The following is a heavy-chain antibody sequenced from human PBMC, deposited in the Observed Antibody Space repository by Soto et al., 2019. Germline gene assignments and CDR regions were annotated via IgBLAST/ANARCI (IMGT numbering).Heavy chain of an antibody. D-gene: IGHD6-13*01. Sequence: SETLSLTCTVSGGSISSNYWTWIRQHPGKGLEWIGYVSNSGSTNYNPSFKSRVNISEDTSKSQFSLKVNSMTAAETAVYYCARYRREAVAGYTLDNWGQGRLVTVSS. V-gene: IGHV4-59*01. CDR2: VSNSGST. J-gene: IGHJ4*02. CDR1: GGSISSNY. CDR3: ARYRREAVAGYTLDN.